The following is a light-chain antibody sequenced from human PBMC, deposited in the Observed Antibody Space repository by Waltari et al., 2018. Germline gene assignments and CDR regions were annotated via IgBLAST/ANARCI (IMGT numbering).Light chain of an antibody. J-gene: IGKJ2*01. CDR1: HGISNS. V-gene: IGKV1-NL1*01. CDR3: QQYYSTPRT. Sequence: DIQMTQSPSSLSASVGDRVTITCRASHGISNSLAWYQQKPGKAPKLLLYAASRLESGVPSRFTGSVSGTDYTLTISSLQPEDFATYYCQQYYSTPRTFGQGTKLEIK. CDR2: AAS.